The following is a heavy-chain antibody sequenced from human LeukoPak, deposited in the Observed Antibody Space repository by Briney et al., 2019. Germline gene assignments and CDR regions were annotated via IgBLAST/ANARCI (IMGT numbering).Heavy chain of an antibody. J-gene: IGHJ4*02. CDR1: GFTFSSYA. CDR2: ISGSGGST. CDR3: AKGDSYDFWSGYYKENYFDY. V-gene: IGHV3-23*01. Sequence: GGSLRLSCAASGFTFSSYAMSWVRHAPGKGLEWVSAISGSGGSTYYADSVKGRFTISRDNSKNTLYLQMNSLRAEDTAVYYCAKGDSYDFWSGYYKENYFDYWGQGTLVTVSS. D-gene: IGHD3-3*01.